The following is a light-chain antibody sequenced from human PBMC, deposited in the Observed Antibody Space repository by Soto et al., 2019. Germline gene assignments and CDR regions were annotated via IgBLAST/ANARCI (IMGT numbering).Light chain of an antibody. CDR3: QQSYNSPPIT. J-gene: IGKJ5*01. Sequence: TQMTQSPSCVTATVXERFTLSIRXGQSIFSSLNWYQQRPGKAPTLLIYAASSLQSGVPSRFRGSGYGTDFALTITSLQPEDFATYYCQQSYNSPPITFGQGTRLEI. V-gene: IGKV1-39*01. CDR2: AAS. CDR1: QSIFSS.